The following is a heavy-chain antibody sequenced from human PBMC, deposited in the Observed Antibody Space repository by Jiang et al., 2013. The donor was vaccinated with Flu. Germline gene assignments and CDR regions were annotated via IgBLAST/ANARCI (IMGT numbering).Heavy chain of an antibody. CDR2: ISGYTGKT. D-gene: IGHD3-22*01. CDR3: ARDLDPEIVKHYYDPSAHILDF. CDR1: GYSFTSYA. J-gene: IGHJ4*02. Sequence: SGAEVKKPGASLKVSCKASGYSFTSYAISWVRQAPGQGLEWMGWISGYTGKTMSAQKVEGRLTLTTDTATGTAYLELRSLTSEDTATYFCARDLDPEIVKHYYDPSAHILDFWGQGTLVTVSS. V-gene: IGHV1-18*01.